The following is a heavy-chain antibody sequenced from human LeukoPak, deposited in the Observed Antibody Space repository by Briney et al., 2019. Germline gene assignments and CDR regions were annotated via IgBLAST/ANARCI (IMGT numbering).Heavy chain of an antibody. CDR2: ISYDGSNK. CDR3: ARGLVGAAGGYYFDY. D-gene: IGHD1-26*01. CDR1: GFTFSSYA. Sequence: GGPLRLSCAASGFTFSSYAMHWVRQAPGKGLEWVAVISYDGSNKYYADSVKGRFTISRDNSKNTLYLQMNGLRAEDTAVYYCARGLVGAAGGYYFDYWGQGTLVTVSS. V-gene: IGHV3-30-3*01. J-gene: IGHJ4*02.